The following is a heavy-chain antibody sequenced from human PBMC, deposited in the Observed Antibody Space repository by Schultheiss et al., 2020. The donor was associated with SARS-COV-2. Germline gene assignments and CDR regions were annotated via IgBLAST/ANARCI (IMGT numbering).Heavy chain of an antibody. D-gene: IGHD3-10*01. J-gene: IGHJ6*02. CDR2: ISSSSSTI. Sequence: GGSLRLSCAASGFTFSSYAMSWVRQAPGKGLEWVSYISSSSSTIYYADSVKGRFTISRDNAKNSLYLQMNSLRAEDTAVYYCARDQLITMVRGVISYYYYYGMDVWGQGTTVTVSS. V-gene: IGHV3-48*04. CDR1: GFTFSSYA. CDR3: ARDQLITMVRGVISYYYYYGMDV.